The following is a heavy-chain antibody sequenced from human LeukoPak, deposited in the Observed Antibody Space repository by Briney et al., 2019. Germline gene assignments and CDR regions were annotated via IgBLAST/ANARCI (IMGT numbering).Heavy chain of an antibody. V-gene: IGHV1-18*01. D-gene: IGHD3-3*01. CDR1: GYTFADFG. CDR2: ISAYNGNT. CDR3: ARVFALRFLQSGY. J-gene: IGHJ4*02. Sequence: GASVKVSCKTSGYTFADFGISWVRQAPGQGLEWMGWISAYNGNTNYAQNLQGRVTLTTHTSTSTAYMELRNLRSDDTGLYYCARVFALRFLQSGYWGQGTLVTVSS.